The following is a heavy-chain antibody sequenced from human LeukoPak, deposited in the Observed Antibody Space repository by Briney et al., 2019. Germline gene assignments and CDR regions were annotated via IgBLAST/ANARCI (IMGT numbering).Heavy chain of an antibody. CDR3: AREDYGDNWFDP. CDR1: GYTFTSYG. J-gene: IGHJ5*02. CDR2: ISAYNGNT. Sequence: ASVKVSCKASGYTFTSYGISWVRQAPGQGLEWMGWISAYNGNTNYAQKLQGRVTMTTDTSTSAAYMELRSLISDDTAVYYCAREDYGDNWFDPWGQGTLVTVSS. V-gene: IGHV1-18*01. D-gene: IGHD4-17*01.